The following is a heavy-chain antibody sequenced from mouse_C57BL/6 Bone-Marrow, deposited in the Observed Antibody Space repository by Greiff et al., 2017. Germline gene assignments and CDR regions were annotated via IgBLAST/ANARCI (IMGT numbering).Heavy chain of an antibody. V-gene: IGHV1-69*01. CDR2: IDPSDSYT. D-gene: IGHD2-3*01. Sequence: QVQLQQPGAELVMPGASVKLSCKASGYTFTSYWMHWVKQRPGQGLEWIGEIDPSDSYTNYNQKFKGKSTLTVDKSSSTGYMQLSRLTSEDSAVYYCAREDGYYYAMDYWGQGTSVTVSS. J-gene: IGHJ4*01. CDR1: GYTFTSYW. CDR3: AREDGYYYAMDY.